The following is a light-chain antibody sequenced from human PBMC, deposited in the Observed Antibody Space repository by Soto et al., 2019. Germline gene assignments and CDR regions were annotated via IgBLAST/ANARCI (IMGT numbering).Light chain of an antibody. J-gene: IGLJ6*01. Sequence: QSVLTQPPSASASLGASVTLTGTLSSGYSNYKVDWYQQRPGKGPRFVMRVGTGGIVGSKGDGIPDRFSVLGSGLNRYLTIKNIQEEDESDYHCGADHGSGSNFVYVFGSGTQLTVL. CDR1: SGYSNYK. V-gene: IGLV9-49*01. CDR2: VGTGGIVG. CDR3: GADHGSGSNFVYV.